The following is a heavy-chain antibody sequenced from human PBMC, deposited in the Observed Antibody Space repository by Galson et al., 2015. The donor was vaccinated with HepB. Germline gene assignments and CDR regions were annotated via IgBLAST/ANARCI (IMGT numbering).Heavy chain of an antibody. Sequence: SLKVSCKASGYTFSDYGISWVRQAPGQGLEWMGWISVYNGDTNYAQNLQDRVTMTTDTSTGTAYMELRGLRPDDTAVYYCARRIDYYDSSTYYPTWDYWGQGTLVTVSS. CDR2: ISVYNGDT. J-gene: IGHJ4*02. D-gene: IGHD3-22*01. CDR1: GYTFSDYG. V-gene: IGHV1-18*01. CDR3: ARRIDYYDSSTYYPTWDY.